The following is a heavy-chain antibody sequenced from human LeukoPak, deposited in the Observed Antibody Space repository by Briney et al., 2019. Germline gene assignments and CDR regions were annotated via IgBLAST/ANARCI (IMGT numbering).Heavy chain of an antibody. Sequence: SETLPLTCTVSGDSITSYYWTWIRQPPGKGLEWIGYIYYSGSTNYNPSLKSRVTISVDTSKNQFSLRLSSVTAADTAVYYCARNQGDYWGQRTLVTVSS. CDR3: ARNQGDY. V-gene: IGHV4-59*01. J-gene: IGHJ4*02. CDR2: IYYSGST. CDR1: GDSITSYY.